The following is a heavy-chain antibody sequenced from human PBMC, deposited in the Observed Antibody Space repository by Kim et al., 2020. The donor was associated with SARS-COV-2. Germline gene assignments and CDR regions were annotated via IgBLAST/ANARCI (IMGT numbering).Heavy chain of an antibody. D-gene: IGHD2-2*02. CDR1: GGSFSGYY. V-gene: IGHV4-34*01. CDR2: INHSGST. CDR3: ASAPGCSSTSCYTASVDDYYGMDV. Sequence: SETLSLTCAVYGGSFSGYYWSWIRQPPGKGLEWIGEINHSGSTNYNPSLKSRVTISVDTSKNQFSLKLSSVTAADTAVYYCASAPGCSSTSCYTASVDDYYGMDVWGQGTTVTVSS. J-gene: IGHJ6*02.